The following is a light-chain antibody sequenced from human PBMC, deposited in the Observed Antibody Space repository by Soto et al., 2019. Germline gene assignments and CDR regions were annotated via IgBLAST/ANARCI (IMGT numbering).Light chain of an antibody. V-gene: IGLV2-14*01. Sequence: QSALTQPASVSGSPGQSITISCTGSNSDVGAYNYVSWYQQHPGKAPKLIIYEVNNRPSGVSYRFSGSKSGNTASLTISGLQAEDAADYYCSSYTVSHTRVFGGGTKLTVL. CDR3: SSYTVSHTRV. CDR1: NSDVGAYNY. CDR2: EVN. J-gene: IGLJ3*02.